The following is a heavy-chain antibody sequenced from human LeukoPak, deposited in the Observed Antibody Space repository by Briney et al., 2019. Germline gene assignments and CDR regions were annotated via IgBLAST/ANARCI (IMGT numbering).Heavy chain of an antibody. J-gene: IGHJ3*02. CDR1: GYTFTSYY. CDR3: AREGEGYSYGNDAFDI. Sequence: GASVKVSCKASGYTFTSYYMHWVRQAPGRGLEWMGIINPSGGSTSYAQKFQGRVTMTRDTSTSTVYMELSSLRSEDTAVYYCAREGEGYSYGNDAFDIWGQGTMVTVSS. V-gene: IGHV1-46*01. D-gene: IGHD5-18*01. CDR2: INPSGGST.